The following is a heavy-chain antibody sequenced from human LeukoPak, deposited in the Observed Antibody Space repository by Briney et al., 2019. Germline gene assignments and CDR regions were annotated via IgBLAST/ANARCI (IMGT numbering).Heavy chain of an antibody. CDR2: IRYDGSNK. CDR3: AKDRKRAGIAAAGKVDY. D-gene: IGHD6-13*01. Sequence: GGSLRLSCAASGFTFSNYGMHWVRQAPGKGLEWVAFIRYDGSNKYYADSVKGRFTISRDNSKNTLYLQMNSLRAEDTAVYYCAKDRKRAGIAAAGKVDYWGQGTLVTVSS. CDR1: GFTFSNYG. J-gene: IGHJ4*02. V-gene: IGHV3-30*02.